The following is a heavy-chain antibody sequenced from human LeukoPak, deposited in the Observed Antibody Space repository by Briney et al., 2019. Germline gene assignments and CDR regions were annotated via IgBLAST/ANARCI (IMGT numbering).Heavy chain of an antibody. CDR3: ARILHSSSSYVGWFDP. CDR1: GGSFSGYY. V-gene: IGHV4-34*01. Sequence: SETLSLTCAVYGGSFSGYYWSWIRQPPGKGLEWIGEINHSGSTNYNPSLKSRVTISVDTSKNQFSLKLSSVTAADTAVYYCARILHSSSSYVGWFDPWGQGTLVTVSS. CDR2: INHSGST. J-gene: IGHJ5*02. D-gene: IGHD6-6*01.